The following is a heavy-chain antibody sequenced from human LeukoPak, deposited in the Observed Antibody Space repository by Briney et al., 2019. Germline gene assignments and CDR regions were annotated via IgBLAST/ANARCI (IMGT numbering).Heavy chain of an antibody. J-gene: IGHJ5*02. D-gene: IGHD6-19*01. V-gene: IGHV4-30-2*01. CDR2: IYHSGST. CDR3: ARESTSGWYWFDP. CDR1: GGSISSGGYY. Sequence: SETLSLTCTVSGGSISSGGYYWSWIRQPPGKGLEWIGYIYHSGSTYYNPSLKSRVTISVDRSENQFSLKLTSVTAADTAIYYCARESTSGWYWFDPWGQGTLVTVSS.